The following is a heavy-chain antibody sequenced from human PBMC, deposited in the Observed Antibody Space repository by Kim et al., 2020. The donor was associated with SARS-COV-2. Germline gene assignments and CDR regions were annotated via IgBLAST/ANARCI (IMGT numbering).Heavy chain of an antibody. V-gene: IGHV3-30*02. CDR3: AKRSGSYYFFDY. J-gene: IGHJ4*02. D-gene: IGHD1-26*01. Sequence: YYADSVKGRLTISRDNSKNTLYLQMDSLRPEDTAVYYCAKRSGSYYFFDYWGQGTLVTVSS.